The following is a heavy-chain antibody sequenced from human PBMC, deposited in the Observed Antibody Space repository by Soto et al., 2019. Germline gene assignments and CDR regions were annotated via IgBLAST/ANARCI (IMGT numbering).Heavy chain of an antibody. CDR3: ARWGPQQLARPHYYYYGMDV. D-gene: IGHD6-13*01. J-gene: IGHJ6*02. CDR1: GGSFSGYY. CDR2: INHSGST. Sequence: PSETLSLTCAVYGGSFSGYYWSWIRQPPGKGLEWIGEINHSGSTNYNPSLKSRVTISVDTSKNQFSLKLSSVTAADTAVYYCARWGPQQLARPHYYYYGMDVWGQGTTVTVSS. V-gene: IGHV4-34*01.